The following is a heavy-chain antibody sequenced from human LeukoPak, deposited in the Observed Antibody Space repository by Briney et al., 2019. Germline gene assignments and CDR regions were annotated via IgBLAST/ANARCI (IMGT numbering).Heavy chain of an antibody. V-gene: IGHV3-23*01. D-gene: IGHD3-22*01. CDR2: ISGSGGST. CDR1: GFTFSSYA. CDR3: AKDAKRDYYDSSGYYIAGSNWFDP. Sequence: GGSLRLSCAASGFTFSSYAMSWVRQAPGKGLEWVSAISGSGGSTYYADSVKGRFAISRDNSKNTLYLQMNSLRAEDTAVYYCAKDAKRDYYDSSGYYIAGSNWFDPWGQGTLVTVSS. J-gene: IGHJ5*02.